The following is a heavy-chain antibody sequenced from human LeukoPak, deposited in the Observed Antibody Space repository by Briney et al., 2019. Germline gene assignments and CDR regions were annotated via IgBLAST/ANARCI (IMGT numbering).Heavy chain of an antibody. V-gene: IGHV4-34*01. CDR1: GGSFSGYY. CDR2: IYYSGIT. CDR3: ARQDSGSGSLDY. D-gene: IGHD3-10*01. Sequence: PSVTLSLTCAVYGGSFSGYYWSWIRQPPGRGLEWIGRIYYSGITYYNPSLKSRVTISVDMSKNQFSLKLSSVTAADTAVYFCARQDSGSGSLDYWGQGTLVTVSS. J-gene: IGHJ4*02.